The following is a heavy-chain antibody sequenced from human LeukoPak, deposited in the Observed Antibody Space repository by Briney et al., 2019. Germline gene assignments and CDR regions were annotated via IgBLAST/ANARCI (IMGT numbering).Heavy chain of an antibody. V-gene: IGHV1-46*01. J-gene: IGHJ4*02. CDR3: ARDLEMATITGFFDY. Sequence: PGGSLRLSCAASGFTFSSYGMPWVRQAPGQGLEWMGIINPSGGSTSYAQKFQGRVTMTRDTSTSTVYMELSSPRSEDTAVYYCARDLEMATITGFFDYWGQGTLVTVSS. D-gene: IGHD5-24*01. CDR2: INPSGGST. CDR1: GFTFSSYG.